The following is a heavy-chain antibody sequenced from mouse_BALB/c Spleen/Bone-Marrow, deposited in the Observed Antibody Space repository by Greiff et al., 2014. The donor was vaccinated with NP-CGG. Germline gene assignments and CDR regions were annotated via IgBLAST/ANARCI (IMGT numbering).Heavy chain of an antibody. J-gene: IGHJ4*01. CDR2: IWSGGST. CDR3: ARNLILRRAMDY. D-gene: IGHD1-1*01. CDR1: GFSLTSYG. Sequence: QVQLQQSGPGLVQPSQSLSITCTVSGFSLTSYGVHWVRQSPGKGLEWLGVIWSGGSTDYSAAFISRMSISKDNSKSQVFFKMNSLQTNDTAIYYCARNLILRRAMDYWGQGTSVTVSP. V-gene: IGHV2-2*02.